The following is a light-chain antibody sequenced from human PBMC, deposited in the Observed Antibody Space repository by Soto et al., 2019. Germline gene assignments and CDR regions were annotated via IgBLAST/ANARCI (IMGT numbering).Light chain of an antibody. CDR3: QQYNSYSPYT. Sequence: DIQMTQSPSTLSASVGDRVTITCRASQSISSWLAWYQQKPGKAPKLLIYDASSLESGVPSRFSGSGSRTELTLSISSLQPDEFATDYCQQYNSYSPYTFGRGTKLEIK. CDR2: DAS. J-gene: IGKJ2*01. V-gene: IGKV1-5*01. CDR1: QSISSW.